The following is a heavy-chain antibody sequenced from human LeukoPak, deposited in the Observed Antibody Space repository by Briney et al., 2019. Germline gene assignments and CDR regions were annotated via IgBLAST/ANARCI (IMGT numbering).Heavy chain of an antibody. CDR1: VGTFSSYA. CDR3: ARVAGYCSGGSCYDYYYYYYMDV. Sequence: SVKVSCKASVGTFSSYAISWERQAPGQGLEWMGGIIPIFGTANYAQKFQGRVTITADESTSTAYMELSSLRSEDTAVYYCARVAGYCSGGSCYDYYYYYYMDVWGKGTTVTVSS. CDR2: IIPIFGTA. D-gene: IGHD2-15*01. V-gene: IGHV1-69*13. J-gene: IGHJ6*03.